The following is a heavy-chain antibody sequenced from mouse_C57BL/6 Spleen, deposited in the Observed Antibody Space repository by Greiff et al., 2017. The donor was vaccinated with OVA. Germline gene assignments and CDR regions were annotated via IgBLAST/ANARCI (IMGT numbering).Heavy chain of an antibody. D-gene: IGHD2-4*01. CDR1: GFTFSSYA. Sequence: EVKLVESGGGLVKPGGSLKLSCAASGFTFSSYAMSWVRQTPEKRLEWVATISDGGSYTYYPDNVKGRFTISRDNAKNNLYLQMSHLKSEDTAMYYCARDLNYEDYWGQGTTLTVSS. CDR2: ISDGGSYT. V-gene: IGHV5-4*01. J-gene: IGHJ2*01. CDR3: ARDLNYEDY.